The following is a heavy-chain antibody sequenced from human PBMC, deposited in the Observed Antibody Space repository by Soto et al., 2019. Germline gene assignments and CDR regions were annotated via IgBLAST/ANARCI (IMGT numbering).Heavy chain of an antibody. CDR1: GYSFTSYW. D-gene: IGHD2-2*01. J-gene: IGHJ3*02. V-gene: IGHV5-51*01. Sequence: GESLKISCKGSGYSFTSYWIGWVRQMPGKGLEWMGIIYPGDSDTRYSPSFQGQVTFSVDQSISTAYLQWSSLKASDTAMYYCVIPHWISTSCYGAFHIWGQGTMVTVSS. CDR2: IYPGDSDT. CDR3: VIPHWISTSCYGAFHI.